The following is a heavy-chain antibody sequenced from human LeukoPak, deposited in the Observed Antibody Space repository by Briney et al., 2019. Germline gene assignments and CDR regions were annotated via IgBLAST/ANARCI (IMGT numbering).Heavy chain of an antibody. V-gene: IGHV4-4*07. CDR3: ASPTDMVRGASYYYYGMDV. CDR2: IYTSGST. D-gene: IGHD3-10*01. J-gene: IGHJ6*02. Sequence: SETLSLTCTVSGGSISSYYWSWIRQPAGKGLEWIGRIYTSGSTNYNPSLKSRVTMSVDTSKNQFSLKLSSVTAADTAVYYCASPTDMVRGASYYYYGMDVWGQGTTVTVSS. CDR1: GGSISSYY.